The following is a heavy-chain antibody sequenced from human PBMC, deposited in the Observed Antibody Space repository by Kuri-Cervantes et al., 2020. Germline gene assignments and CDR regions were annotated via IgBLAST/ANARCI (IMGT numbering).Heavy chain of an antibody. Sequence: GESLEISCAASGFTFSSYAMSWVRQAPGKGLEWVSAISGSGGSTYYADSVKGRFTISRDNSKNSLYLQMNSLRAEDTAVYYCASGGRWLVPSLDDDLSMGDVWGQGTTVTVSS. CDR3: ASGGRWLVPSLDDDLSMGDV. D-gene: IGHD6-19*01. CDR2: ISGSGGST. CDR1: GFTFSSYA. V-gene: IGHV3-23*01. J-gene: IGHJ6*02.